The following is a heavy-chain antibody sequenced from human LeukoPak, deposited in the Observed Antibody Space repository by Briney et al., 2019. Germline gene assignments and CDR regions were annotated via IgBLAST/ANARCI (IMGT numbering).Heavy chain of an antibody. CDR3: ARVGSSWYNFDY. CDR1: GFTFSTYW. V-gene: IGHV3-7*01. J-gene: IGHJ4*02. D-gene: IGHD6-13*01. CDR2: RKQDGSEK. Sequence: GGSLRLSCAASGFTFSTYWMSWVRQAPGKGLEWVANRKQDGSEKYYVDSVKGRFTISRDNAKNSLHLQMNSLRAEDTAVYYCARVGSSWYNFDYWGQGTLVTVSS.